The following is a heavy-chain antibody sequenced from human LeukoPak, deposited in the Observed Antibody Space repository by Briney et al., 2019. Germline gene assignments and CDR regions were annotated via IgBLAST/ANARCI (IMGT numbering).Heavy chain of an antibody. Sequence: GGSLRLSCVASAFTFRTYSMHWVRQAPGKGLEWVSSISGSASYIYYADSVRGRFTISRDNAKNSLYLQMNSLRAEDTAVYYCARGSDFVWGSYRPYFDYWGQGTLVTVSS. V-gene: IGHV3-21*01. J-gene: IGHJ4*02. CDR2: ISGSASYI. CDR1: AFTFRTYS. D-gene: IGHD3-16*02. CDR3: ARGSDFVWGSYRPYFDY.